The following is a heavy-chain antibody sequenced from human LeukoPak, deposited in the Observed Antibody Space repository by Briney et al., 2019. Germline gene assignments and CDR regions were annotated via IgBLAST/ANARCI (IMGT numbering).Heavy chain of an antibody. V-gene: IGHV3-9*01. Sequence: PGGSLRLSCAASGFTFDDYAMHWVRQAPGKGLEWVSGISWNSGSIGYADSVKGRFTISRDNSKNTVYLQMNSLRVEDTALYYCAKELSVPQLLFVDYWGQGILVIVSS. J-gene: IGHJ4*02. CDR2: ISWNSGSI. CDR3: AKELSVPQLLFVDY. CDR1: GFTFDDYA. D-gene: IGHD2-2*01.